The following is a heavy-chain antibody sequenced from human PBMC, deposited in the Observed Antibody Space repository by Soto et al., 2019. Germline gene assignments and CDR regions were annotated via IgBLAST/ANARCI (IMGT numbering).Heavy chain of an antibody. V-gene: IGHV3-48*02. D-gene: IGHD3-9*01. J-gene: IGHJ4*02. CDR3: ARVYYDILTGYCPFDY. CDR2: ISSSSSTI. CDR1: GFTFSSYS. Sequence: GGSLRLSCAASGFTFSSYSMNWVRQAPGKGLEWVSYISSSSSTIYYADSVKGRFTISRDNAKNSLYLQMNSLRDEDTAVYYCARVYYDILTGYCPFDYWGQGTLVTVSS.